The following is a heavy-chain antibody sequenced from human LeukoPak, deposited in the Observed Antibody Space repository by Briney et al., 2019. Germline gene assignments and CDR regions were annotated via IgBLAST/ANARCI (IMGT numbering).Heavy chain of an antibody. Sequence: GGSLRLSCAASGFTFSSYSMSWVRQAPGKGLEWVSSITSSSSYIYYADSVKGRFTISRDNAKNSLYLQMNSLRAEDTALYYCARYRFVVGATDSFDIWGQGTMVTVSS. V-gene: IGHV3-21*01. CDR2: ITSSSSYI. J-gene: IGHJ3*02. CDR3: ARYRFVVGATDSFDI. D-gene: IGHD1-26*01. CDR1: GFTFSSYS.